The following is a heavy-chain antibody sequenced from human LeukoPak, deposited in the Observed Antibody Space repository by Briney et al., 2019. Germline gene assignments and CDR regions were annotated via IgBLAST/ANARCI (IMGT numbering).Heavy chain of an antibody. J-gene: IGHJ4*02. V-gene: IGHV1-24*01. D-gene: IGHD3-10*01. CDR2: FDPEDGET. CDR3: ARGSHYYGSGSYYLDY. Sequence: ASVKVSCKVSGYTLTELSMHWVRQAPGKGLEWMGGFDPEDGETIYAQKFQGRVTMTEDTSTDTAYMELSSLRSDDTAVYYCARGSHYYGSGSYYLDYWGQGTLVTVSS. CDR1: GYTLTELS.